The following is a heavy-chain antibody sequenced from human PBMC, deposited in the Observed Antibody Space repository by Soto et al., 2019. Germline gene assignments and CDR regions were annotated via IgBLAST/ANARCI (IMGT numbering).Heavy chain of an antibody. CDR2: ISSGGTP. J-gene: IGHJ4*02. V-gene: IGHV3-23*01. CDR3: VKKVVVVANYFDF. D-gene: IGHD2-15*01. Sequence: GGSLRLSCAASGFTFSSYSMSWVRQAPGKGLEWVSVISSGGTPFYADSVKGRFTISRDTSKNTLYLQMSNLRAEDTAVYYCVKKVVVVANYFDFWGQGTLVTVSS. CDR1: GFTFSSYS.